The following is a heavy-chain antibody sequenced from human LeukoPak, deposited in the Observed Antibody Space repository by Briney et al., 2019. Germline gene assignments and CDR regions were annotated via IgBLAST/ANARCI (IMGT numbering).Heavy chain of an antibody. J-gene: IGHJ3*02. Sequence: SETLSLTCTVSGGSISSYYWSWIRQPPGKGLEWIGYIYTSGSTNYNPSLKSRVTISVDTSKNQFSLKLSSVTAADTAVYYCARHSVSGNAVPAFDIWGQGTMVTVSS. CDR1: GGSISSYY. V-gene: IGHV4-4*09. CDR3: ARHSVSGNAVPAFDI. CDR2: IYTSGST. D-gene: IGHD4-23*01.